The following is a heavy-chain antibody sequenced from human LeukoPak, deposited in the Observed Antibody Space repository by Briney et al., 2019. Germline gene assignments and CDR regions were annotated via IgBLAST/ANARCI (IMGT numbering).Heavy chain of an antibody. D-gene: IGHD2-2*01. J-gene: IGHJ4*02. Sequence: SETLSLTCDVSGGSVTSTNWWTWVRQPPGKGLEWIGEVHLDGRTNYNPSLKSRVTISVDTSKKQFSLKLSSVTAADTAVYYCAKAGGVYCSSTSCYVSWGQGTLVTVSS. CDR2: VHLDGRT. CDR1: GGSVTSTNW. CDR3: AKAGGVYCSSTSCYVS. V-gene: IGHV4-4*02.